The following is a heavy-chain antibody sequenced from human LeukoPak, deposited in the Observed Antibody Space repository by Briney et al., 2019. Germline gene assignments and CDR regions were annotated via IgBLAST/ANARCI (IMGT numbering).Heavy chain of an antibody. CDR1: GGSISSSSYY. Sequence: PSETLSLTCAVSGGSISSSSYYWGWLRQPPGKGLEWFGEINHSGSTNYNPSLKSRVTISVDTSKNQFSLKLSSVTAANTAVYYCARDVSSIAARVIDYWGQGTLVTVSS. D-gene: IGHD6-6*01. J-gene: IGHJ4*02. CDR2: INHSGST. V-gene: IGHV4-39*07. CDR3: ARDVSSIAARVIDY.